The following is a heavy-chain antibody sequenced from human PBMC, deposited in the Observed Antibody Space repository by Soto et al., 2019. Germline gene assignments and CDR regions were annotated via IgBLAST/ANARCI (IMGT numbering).Heavy chain of an antibody. CDR2: ISGGGGAP. V-gene: IGHV3-23*01. J-gene: IGHJ4*02. CDR1: GFSFSSFA. D-gene: IGHD2-2*02. Sequence: SGGSLRLSCAASGFSFSSFAVNWVRQAPGKGLEWVSVISGGGGAPDYADSVKGRFTLSKDKSKKTVSLQMNSLRVEDTAVYYCTKDRVPDGIYTFDYWGQGALVTVS. CDR3: TKDRVPDGIYTFDY.